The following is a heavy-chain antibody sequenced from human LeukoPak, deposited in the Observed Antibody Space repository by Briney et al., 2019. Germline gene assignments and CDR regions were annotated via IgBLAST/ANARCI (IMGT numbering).Heavy chain of an antibody. Sequence: PSETLSLTCTVSGGSISSSSYYWGWIRQPPGKGLEWIGSIYYSGSTYYNPSLKSRVTISVDTSKNQFSLKLSSVTAADTAVYYCARHYCSSTSCYENWFDPWGQGTLVTVSP. V-gene: IGHV4-39*01. CDR3: ARHYCSSTSCYENWFDP. CDR2: IYYSGST. CDR1: GGSISSSSYY. D-gene: IGHD2-2*01. J-gene: IGHJ5*02.